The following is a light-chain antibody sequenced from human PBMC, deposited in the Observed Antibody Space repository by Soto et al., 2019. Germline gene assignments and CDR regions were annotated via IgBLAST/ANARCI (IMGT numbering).Light chain of an antibody. CDR3: CSYTGASHV. Sequence: QSALTQPPSVSGSPGQSVTISCTGTSSDVGGYNYLSWYQHHPGKAPKPLIYEVTKRPSGVPDRFSGSKSGNTASLTISGLQAEDEANYYCCSYTGASHVFGTGTKLTVL. CDR1: SSDVGGYNY. J-gene: IGLJ1*01. CDR2: EVT. V-gene: IGLV2-11*01.